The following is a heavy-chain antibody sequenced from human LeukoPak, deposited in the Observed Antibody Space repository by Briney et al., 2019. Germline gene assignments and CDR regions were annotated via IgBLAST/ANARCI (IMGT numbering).Heavy chain of an antibody. CDR2: MNTNSGYT. CDR1: GYTFTSYD. CDR3: AISSDDGSGYVDY. J-gene: IGHJ4*02. D-gene: IGHD3-22*01. Sequence: ASVKVSCKASGYTFTSYDINWVRQATGQGLEWMGWMNTNSGYTGYAQKFQGRVTITADESTSTAYMELSSLRSEDTAVYYCAISSDDGSGYVDYWGQGTLVTVSS. V-gene: IGHV1-8*03.